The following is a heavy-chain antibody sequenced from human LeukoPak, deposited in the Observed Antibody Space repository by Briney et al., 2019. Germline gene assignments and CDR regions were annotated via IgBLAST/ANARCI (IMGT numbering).Heavy chain of an antibody. J-gene: IGHJ5*02. CDR3: ARAPCSSTSCYTFDWFDP. D-gene: IGHD2-2*02. CDR2: IYYSGST. V-gene: IGHV4-31*11. CDR1: GGSFSGYY. Sequence: PSETLSLTCAVYGGSFSGYYWSWIRQHPGKGLEWIGYIYYSGSTYYNPSLKSRVTISVDTSKNQFSLKLSSVTAADTAVYYCARAPCSSTSCYTFDWFDPWGQGTLVTVSS.